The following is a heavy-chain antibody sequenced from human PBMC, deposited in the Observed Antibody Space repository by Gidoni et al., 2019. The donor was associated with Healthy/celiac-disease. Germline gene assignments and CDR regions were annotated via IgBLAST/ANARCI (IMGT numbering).Heavy chain of an antibody. Sequence: QVQLVESGGGVVQPGRSLRLSCAASGFTFSSYGMHWVRQAPGKGLEWVAVISYDGSNKYYADSVKGRFTISRDNSKNTLYLQMNSLRAEDTAVYYCAKDHDFWSGSLGYLDYWGQGTLVTVSS. CDR1: GFTFSSYG. CDR2: ISYDGSNK. V-gene: IGHV3-30*18. D-gene: IGHD3-3*01. J-gene: IGHJ4*02. CDR3: AKDHDFWSGSLGYLDY.